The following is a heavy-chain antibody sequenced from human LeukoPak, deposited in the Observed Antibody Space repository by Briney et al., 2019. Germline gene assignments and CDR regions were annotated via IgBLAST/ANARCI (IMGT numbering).Heavy chain of an antibody. V-gene: IGHV4-31*03. CDR3: ARGQLWLSAMFDY. D-gene: IGHD5-18*01. J-gene: IGHJ4*02. Sequence: SETLSLTCTVSGGSISSGAFYWSWIRQHPGKGLEWIGYIYYSGSTYYNPSLKSRVTISVDTSKNQFSLKLSSVTAADTAVYYCARGQLWLSAMFDYWGQGTLVTVSS. CDR1: GGSISSGAFY. CDR2: IYYSGST.